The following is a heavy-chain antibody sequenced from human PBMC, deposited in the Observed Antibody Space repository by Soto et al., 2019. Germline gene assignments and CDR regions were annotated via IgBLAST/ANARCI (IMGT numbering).Heavy chain of an antibody. V-gene: IGHV1-8*01. CDR1: GYTFTSYD. CDR2: MNPNSGNT. J-gene: IGHJ6*02. D-gene: IGHD3-16*01. Sequence: QVQLVQSGAEVKKPGASVKVSCKSSGYTFTSYDINWVRQATGQGLEWMGWMNPNSGNTGYAQKFKGRVTMTKNTSIGTAYMELSSLRSEDTAVYYCSRGLGDSGGCYYYGMDVWGQGTTVTVSS. CDR3: SRGLGDSGGCYYYGMDV.